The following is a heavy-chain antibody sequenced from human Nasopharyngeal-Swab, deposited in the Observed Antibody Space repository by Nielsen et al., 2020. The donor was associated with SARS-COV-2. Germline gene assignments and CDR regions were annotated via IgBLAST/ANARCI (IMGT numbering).Heavy chain of an antibody. CDR2: TRNKANSYST. Sequence: GGSLRLSCGASGFTFTNYAMTWVRQAPGKGLEWVGRTRNKANSYSTDFAASVKGRFTISRADSKNSLYLQMTSLKTEDTAVYYCARDGADGGFDIWGQGTMVTVSS. CDR1: GFTFTNYA. J-gene: IGHJ3*02. V-gene: IGHV3-72*01. D-gene: IGHD4/OR15-4a*01. CDR3: ARDGADGGFDI.